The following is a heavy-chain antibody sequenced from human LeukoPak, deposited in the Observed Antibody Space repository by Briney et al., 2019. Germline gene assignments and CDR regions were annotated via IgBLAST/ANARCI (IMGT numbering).Heavy chain of an antibody. J-gene: IGHJ3*02. Sequence: PSETLSLTCTVSGGSISSSSYYWGWIRQPPGKGLEWIGSIYYSGSTYYNPSLKSRVTISVDTSKNQFSLKLSSVTAADTAVYYCARQTYGSSWPHDAFDIWGQGTMVTVSS. D-gene: IGHD6-13*01. CDR2: IYYSGST. V-gene: IGHV4-39*01. CDR1: GGSISSSSYY. CDR3: ARQTYGSSWPHDAFDI.